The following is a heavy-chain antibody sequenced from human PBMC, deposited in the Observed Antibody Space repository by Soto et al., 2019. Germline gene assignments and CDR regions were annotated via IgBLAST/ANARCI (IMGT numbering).Heavy chain of an antibody. J-gene: IGHJ5*02. CDR1: GGSISSGGYS. D-gene: IGHD3-3*01. V-gene: IGHV4-30-2*01. CDR3: ARGRITIFGVVKDNLFDP. Sequence: PSETLSLTCAVSGGSISSGGYSWSWIRQPPGKGLEWIGYIYHSGSTYYNPSLKSRVTISVDRSKNQFSLKLSSVTAADTAVYYCARGRITIFGVVKDNLFDPWGQGTLVTVSS. CDR2: IYHSGST.